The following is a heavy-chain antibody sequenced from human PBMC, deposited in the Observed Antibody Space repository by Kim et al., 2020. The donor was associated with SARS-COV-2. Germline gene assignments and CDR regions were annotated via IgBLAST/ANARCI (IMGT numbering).Heavy chain of an antibody. CDR1: GFTFTSSA. Sequence: SVKVSCKASGFTFTSSAVQWVRQARGQRLEWIGWIVVGSGNTNYAQKFQERVTITRDMSTSTAYMELSSLRSEDTAVYYCAADTVVVVAALDAFDIWGQGTMVTVSS. CDR3: AADTVVVVAALDAFDI. CDR2: IVVGSGNT. D-gene: IGHD2-15*01. V-gene: IGHV1-58*01. J-gene: IGHJ3*02.